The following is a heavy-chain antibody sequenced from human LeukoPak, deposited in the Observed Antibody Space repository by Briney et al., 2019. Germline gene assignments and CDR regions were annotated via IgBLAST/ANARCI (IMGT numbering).Heavy chain of an antibody. CDR3: ARDRRYAVDY. V-gene: IGHV3-48*04. J-gene: IGHJ4*02. D-gene: IGHD1-1*01. CDR2: ISSSSSTI. Sequence: GGSLRLSCAASGFTFSSYSMNWVRQAPGKGLEWVSYISSSSSTIYYADSVEGRFTISRDNAKNSLYLQMNSLRAEDTAVYYCARDRRYAVDYWGQGTLVTVSS. CDR1: GFTFSSYS.